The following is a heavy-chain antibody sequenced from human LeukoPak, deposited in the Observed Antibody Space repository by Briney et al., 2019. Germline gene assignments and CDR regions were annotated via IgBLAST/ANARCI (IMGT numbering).Heavy chain of an antibody. CDR2: ISSHSSYI. Sequence: GGSLRLSCAASGFTFSNYAMSWVRQAPGKGLEWVSSISSHSSYISYADSVKGRFTISRDNAKNSLYLQMNSLRAEDTAVYYCARDGYCSGGSCNKGRFDYWGQGTLVTVSS. V-gene: IGHV3-21*01. CDR3: ARDGYCSGGSCNKGRFDY. D-gene: IGHD2-15*01. CDR1: GFTFSNYA. J-gene: IGHJ4*02.